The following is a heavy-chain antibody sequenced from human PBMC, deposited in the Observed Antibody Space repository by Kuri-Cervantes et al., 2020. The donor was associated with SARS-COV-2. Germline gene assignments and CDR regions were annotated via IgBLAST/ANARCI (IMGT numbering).Heavy chain of an antibody. J-gene: IGHJ3*02. V-gene: IGHV4-59*08. D-gene: IGHD6-6*01. CDR3: ARSSIAARAVLHAFDI. Sequence: SETLSLTCTVSGDSITNYYLTWIRQPPGKGLEWIGYVSYNGATAYNPSLKSRVTMSLDTSKNQFSLRLSSVTAADTAVYYCARSSIAARAVLHAFDIWGQGTMVTVSS. CDR1: GDSITNYY. CDR2: VSYNGAT.